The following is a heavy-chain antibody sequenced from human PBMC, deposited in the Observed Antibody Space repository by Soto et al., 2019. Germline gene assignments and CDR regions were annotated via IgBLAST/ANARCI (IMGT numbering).Heavy chain of an antibody. Sequence: QVQLVESGGGVVQPGRSLGLSCTASGFAFRSYGLHWVRQAPGKGLEWVAVISYDGGNERYADSGKGRFTISRDNSKNPLYLQMNSLSAEDTAVYYCAKDTYYHDSTGYYVFDYWGQGTLVTVSS. J-gene: IGHJ4*02. CDR3: AKDTYYHDSTGYYVFDY. CDR1: GFAFRSYG. D-gene: IGHD3-22*01. V-gene: IGHV3-30*18. CDR2: ISYDGGNE.